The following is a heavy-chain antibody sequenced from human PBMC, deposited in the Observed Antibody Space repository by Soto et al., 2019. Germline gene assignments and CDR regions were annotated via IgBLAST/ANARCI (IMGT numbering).Heavy chain of an antibody. CDR1: GFTFSSYG. D-gene: IGHD1-1*01. CDR3: ARDGVSSTDYTWNYGTYFDY. J-gene: IGHJ4*02. Sequence: PGGSLRLSCAASGFTFSSYGMHWVRQAPGKGLEWVAVIWYDGSNKYYADSVKGRFTISRDSSSQTLYLQMNSLRPDDTAMYYCARDGVSSTDYTWNYGTYFDYWGPGALVTVSS. CDR2: IWYDGSNK. V-gene: IGHV3-33*01.